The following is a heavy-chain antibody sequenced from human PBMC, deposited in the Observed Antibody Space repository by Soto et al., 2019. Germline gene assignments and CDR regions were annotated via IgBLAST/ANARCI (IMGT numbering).Heavy chain of an antibody. V-gene: IGHV4-59*01. CDR2: IYYSGSA. D-gene: IGHD1-26*01. J-gene: IGHJ4*02. CDR1: GGSISTYY. Sequence: SETLSLTCTVSGGSISTYYWNWIRQPPGKGLESIGYIYYSGSANYRPSLKSRVTISVDTSKNEFSLKLSSVTAADTAIYYCARDDREHTKSPATDHWGQGTLVTVSS. CDR3: ARDDREHTKSPATDH.